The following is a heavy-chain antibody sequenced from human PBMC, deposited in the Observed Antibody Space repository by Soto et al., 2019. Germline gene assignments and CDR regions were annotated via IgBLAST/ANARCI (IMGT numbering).Heavy chain of an antibody. CDR1: GFTFSSYA. Sequence: PGGSLRLSCAASGFTFSSYAMSWVRQAPGKGLEWVSAISGSGGSTYYADSVKGRFTISRDNSKNTLYLQMNSLRAEDTAVYYCAKNPYDFCSGYQTNRYYYYYMDVWGKGTTVTVSS. CDR3: AKNPYDFCSGYQTNRYYYYYMDV. CDR2: ISGSGGST. D-gene: IGHD3-3*01. V-gene: IGHV3-23*01. J-gene: IGHJ6*03.